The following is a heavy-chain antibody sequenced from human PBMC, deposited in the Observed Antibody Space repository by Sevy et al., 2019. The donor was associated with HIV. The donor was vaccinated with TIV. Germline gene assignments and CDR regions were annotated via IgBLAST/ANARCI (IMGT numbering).Heavy chain of an antibody. CDR3: ATSGYDFWSGYWHDAFDI. V-gene: IGHV4-34*01. CDR2: INHSGST. J-gene: IGHJ3*02. CDR1: GGSFSGYY. D-gene: IGHD3-3*01. Sequence: SETLSLTCAVYGGSFSGYYWSWIRQPPGKGLEWIGEINHSGSTNYEPSLKSRVTISVDTSKNQFSLKLSSVTAADTAVYYCATSGYDFWSGYWHDAFDIWGQGTMVTVSS.